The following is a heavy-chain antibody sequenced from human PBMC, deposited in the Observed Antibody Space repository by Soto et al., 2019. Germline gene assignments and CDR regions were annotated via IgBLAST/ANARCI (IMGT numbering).Heavy chain of an antibody. CDR3: AGHFTDVLVLGASPPGGDNYGWDV. CDR2: IIPLLEIP. CDR1: GGTFSRYT. D-gene: IGHD2-15*01. J-gene: IGHJ6*02. Sequence: QVQLVQSWAEVKKPGSSVKVSCKASGGTFSRYTISWVLQAPGQGLEWMGRIIPLLEIPNYAQNFQGRVTMTAANSTSTADMELSSLRSDDTAVYYCAGHFTDVLVLGASPPGGDNYGWDVWGQGTKVTVSS. V-gene: IGHV1-69*02.